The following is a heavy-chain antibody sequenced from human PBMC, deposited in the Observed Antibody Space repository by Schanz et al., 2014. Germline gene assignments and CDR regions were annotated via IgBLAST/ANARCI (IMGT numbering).Heavy chain of an antibody. V-gene: IGHV3-23*04. Sequence: EVQVVESGGGLVQPGGSLRLSCAASGFTFSNAWMNWVRQGPGNGLEWVSVISDSGNGPNYADSVKGRFTISRDNSRNTVYLQMNNLGADDTAAYYCVKTDGGWRFDYWGQGTLVIVSS. CDR3: VKTDGGWRFDY. CDR2: ISDSGNGP. J-gene: IGHJ4*02. CDR1: GFTFSNAW. D-gene: IGHD6-19*01.